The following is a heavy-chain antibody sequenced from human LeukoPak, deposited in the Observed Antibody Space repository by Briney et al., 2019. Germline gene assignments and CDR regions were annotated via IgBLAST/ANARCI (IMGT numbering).Heavy chain of an antibody. CDR3: ARSRLRAWFGELLSCPYGMDV. CDR2: VSSISSTI. D-gene: IGHD3-10*01. J-gene: IGHJ6*02. V-gene: IGHV3-48*01. CDR1: GFTFSSYS. Sequence: PGGSLRLFYGPSGFTFSSYSMHWVRQPPGKGLEWVSYVSSISSTIYYADSVKGRFTISRDNAKHSLYLQMNSVRAEDTAVYCCARSRLRAWFGELLSCPYGMDVWGQGTRVSVSS.